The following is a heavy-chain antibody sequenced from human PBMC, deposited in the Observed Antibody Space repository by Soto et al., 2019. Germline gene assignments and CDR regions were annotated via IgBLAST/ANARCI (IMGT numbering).Heavy chain of an antibody. J-gene: IGHJ4*02. V-gene: IGHV1-8*01. CDR2: MNPNRGNT. D-gene: IGHD5-12*01. Sequence: VQLVQSGAEVKKPGASVKVSCKASGYTFISYDINWVRQAPGQGLEWMGWMNPNRGNTDYAQKFQGRVTMTRNTSITTAYMELRSLTSEDTAVYFCVRGLYTGYEWGDHWGQGTLINVSS. CDR1: GYTFISYD. CDR3: VRGLYTGYEWGDH.